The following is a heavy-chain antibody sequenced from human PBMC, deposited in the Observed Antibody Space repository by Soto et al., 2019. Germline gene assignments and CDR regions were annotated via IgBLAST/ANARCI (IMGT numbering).Heavy chain of an antibody. D-gene: IGHD1-26*01. Sequence: SVKVSCKASGGTFSSYAISWVRQAPGQGLEWMGGIIPIFGTANYAQKFQGRVTITADESTSTAYMELSSLRSEDTAVYYCARDRSIVGATYFDYWGQGTLVTVSS. CDR3: ARDRSIVGATYFDY. J-gene: IGHJ4*02. CDR2: IIPIFGTA. V-gene: IGHV1-69*13. CDR1: GGTFSSYA.